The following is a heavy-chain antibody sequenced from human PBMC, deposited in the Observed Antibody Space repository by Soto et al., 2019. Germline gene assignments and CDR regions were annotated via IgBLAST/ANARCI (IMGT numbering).Heavy chain of an antibody. CDR2: IWYDGSNK. V-gene: IGHV3-33*01. Sequence: GRSLRLSCAASGFTFSSYGMHWVRQAPGKGLEWVAVIWYDGSNKYYADSVKGRFTISRDNSKNTLYVQMNSLRAEDTAVYYCARDGRYFDASPPMNDAFDIWGQGTMVTVSS. J-gene: IGHJ3*02. D-gene: IGHD3-9*01. CDR3: ARDGRYFDASPPMNDAFDI. CDR1: GFTFSSYG.